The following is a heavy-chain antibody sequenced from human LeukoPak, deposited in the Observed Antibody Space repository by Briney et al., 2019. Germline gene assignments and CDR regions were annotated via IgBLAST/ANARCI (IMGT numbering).Heavy chain of an antibody. CDR3: ARDHDYITGSDC. V-gene: IGHV3-66*01. CDR1: GFTFSSYW. J-gene: IGHJ4*02. CDR2: IYSGGST. D-gene: IGHD1-20*01. Sequence: GGSLRLSCAASGFTFSSYWMSWVRQAPGKGLEWVSVIYSGGSTYYADSVKGRFTISRDNSKNTLYLQMNSLRAEDTAVYYCARDHDYITGSDCWGQGTLVTVSS.